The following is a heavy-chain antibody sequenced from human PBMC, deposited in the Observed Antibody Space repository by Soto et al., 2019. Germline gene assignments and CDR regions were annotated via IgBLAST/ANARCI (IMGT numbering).Heavy chain of an antibody. Sequence: GGSLRLSCAASGFTFDDYAMHWVRQAPGKGLEWVSGISWNSGSIGYADAVKGRFTISRDNAKNSLYLQMSSLRAEDTALYYCAKALTYYYGSGSSGSMDVWGQGTTVTVSS. CDR3: AKALTYYYGSGSSGSMDV. CDR1: GFTFDDYA. CDR2: ISWNSGSI. V-gene: IGHV3-9*01. D-gene: IGHD3-10*01. J-gene: IGHJ6*02.